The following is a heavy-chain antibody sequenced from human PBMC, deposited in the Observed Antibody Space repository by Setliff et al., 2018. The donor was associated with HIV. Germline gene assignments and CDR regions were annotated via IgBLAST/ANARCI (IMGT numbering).Heavy chain of an antibody. CDR1: GFTFSSYS. Sequence: PGGSLRLSCAASGFTFSSYSMNWVRQAPGKGLEWVSSISSSSSYIYYADSVKGRFTISRDNAKNSLYLQMNSLRAEDTAVYYCARDPSNTSGWLPYYDYWGQGTLVTVSS. J-gene: IGHJ4*02. CDR2: ISSSSSYI. CDR3: ARDPSNTSGWLPYYDY. V-gene: IGHV3-21*01. D-gene: IGHD6-19*01.